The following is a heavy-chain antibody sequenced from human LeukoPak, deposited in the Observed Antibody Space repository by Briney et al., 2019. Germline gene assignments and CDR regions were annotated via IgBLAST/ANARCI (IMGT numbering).Heavy chain of an antibody. CDR1: GFPLTSYD. CDR3: AKAYCTNGVCYNSFDY. Sequence: PGGSLRLPCAASGFPLTSYDASSVRQAPVKGLEWVSAISRSGGSTYYADSVKGRFTISRDNSKNTLYLQMNSLRAEDTAVYYCAKAYCTNGVCYNSFDYWGQGTLVTVSS. V-gene: IGHV3-23*01. CDR2: ISRSGGST. D-gene: IGHD2-8*01. J-gene: IGHJ4*02.